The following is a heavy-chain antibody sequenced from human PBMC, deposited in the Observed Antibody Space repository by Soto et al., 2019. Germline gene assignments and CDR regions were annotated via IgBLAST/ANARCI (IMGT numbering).Heavy chain of an antibody. V-gene: IGHV4-31*03. D-gene: IGHD6-6*01. Sequence: QVQLQESGPGLVKPSQTLSLTCTVSGGSISSGGYYWTWIRQHPGKGLEWIGYNYYSGITYYNPSLKSRVTISLGTSKNQFSLTLSSVTAADTAVYYCARGSSIAGLYYGMDVWGQGTTVTVSS. CDR1: GGSISSGGYY. J-gene: IGHJ6*02. CDR3: ARGSSIAGLYYGMDV. CDR2: NYYSGIT.